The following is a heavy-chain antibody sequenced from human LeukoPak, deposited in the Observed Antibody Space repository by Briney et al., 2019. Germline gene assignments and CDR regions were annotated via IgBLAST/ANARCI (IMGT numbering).Heavy chain of an antibody. D-gene: IGHD3-22*01. CDR3: TRQSTYYYDST. CDR1: GFTFSGSA. CDR2: IRSKANSYAT. Sequence: PGGSLRLSCAASGFTFSGSAMHWVRQASGKGLEWVGRIRSKANSYATAYAASAKGRFTISRDDSKNTAYLQMNSLKTEDTAVYYCTRQSTYYYDSTWGQGTLVTVSS. V-gene: IGHV3-73*01. J-gene: IGHJ5*02.